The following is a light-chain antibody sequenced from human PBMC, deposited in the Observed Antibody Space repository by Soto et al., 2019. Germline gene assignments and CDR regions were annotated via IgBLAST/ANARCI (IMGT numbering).Light chain of an antibody. CDR3: SSYAGSNNYV. CDR1: SSDVGNYDS. Sequence: LTQPPSASGSPGQSVTISCTGTSSDVGNYDSVSWYQHHPGKAPQAVIYEVNKRPSGVPDRFSGSKSGKTASLTVSGLQAEDEGDYYCSSYAGSNNYVFGTGTKLTVL. V-gene: IGLV2-8*01. CDR2: EVN. J-gene: IGLJ1*01.